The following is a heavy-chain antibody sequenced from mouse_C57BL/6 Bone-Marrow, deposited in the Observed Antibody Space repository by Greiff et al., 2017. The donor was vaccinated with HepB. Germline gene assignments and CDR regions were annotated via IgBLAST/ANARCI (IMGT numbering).Heavy chain of an antibody. V-gene: IGHV5-17*01. CDR2: ISSGSSTI. J-gene: IGHJ1*03. Sequence: EVKVEESGGGLVKPGGSLKLSCAASGFTFSDYGMHWVRQAPEKGLEWVAYISSGSSTIYYADTVKGRFTISRDNAKNTLFLQMTSLRSEDTAMYYCARMGYGNYEGWYFDVWGTGTTVTVSS. D-gene: IGHD2-10*02. CDR3: ARMGYGNYEGWYFDV. CDR1: GFTFSDYG.